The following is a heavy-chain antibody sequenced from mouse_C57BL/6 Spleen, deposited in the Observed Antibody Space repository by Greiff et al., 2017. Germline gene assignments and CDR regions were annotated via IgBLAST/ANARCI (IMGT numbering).Heavy chain of an antibody. J-gene: IGHJ3*01. CDR2: IHPADGDT. CDR1: GYAFSSYW. Sequence: QVQLQQSGAELVKPGASVKISCKASGYAFSSYWMHWVKQRPGQGLEWIGRIHPADGDTNYNGKFKGKATLTENKSSSTAYMQLSSLTSEDSAVYFGARKGKNYAWLDYWGQGTLVTVSA. V-gene: IGHV1-80*01. D-gene: IGHD1-1*01. CDR3: ARKGKNYAWLDY.